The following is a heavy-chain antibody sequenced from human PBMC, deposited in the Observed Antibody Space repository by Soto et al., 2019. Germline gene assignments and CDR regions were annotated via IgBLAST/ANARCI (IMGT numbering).Heavy chain of an antibody. Sequence: NPSETLSLTCTVSGGSVSSGSYYWSWIRQPPGKGLEWIGYIYYSGSTNYNPSLKSRVTISVDTSKNQFSLKLSSVTAADTAVYYCARGGLVPAAMLHYYYYYGMDVWGQGTTVTVSS. J-gene: IGHJ6*02. CDR3: ARGGLVPAAMLHYYYYYGMDV. D-gene: IGHD2-2*01. CDR1: GGSVSSGSYY. V-gene: IGHV4-61*01. CDR2: IYYSGST.